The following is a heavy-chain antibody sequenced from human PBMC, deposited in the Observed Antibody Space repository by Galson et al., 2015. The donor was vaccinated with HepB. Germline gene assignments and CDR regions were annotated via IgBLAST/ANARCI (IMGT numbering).Heavy chain of an antibody. J-gene: IGHJ4*02. D-gene: IGHD5-18*01. CDR2: IYSGGST. CDR3: ARESGYSYGPFDY. Sequence: SLRLSCAASGFTVSSNYMSWVRQAPGKGLEWVSVIYSGGSTYYTDSVKGRFTISSDNSKNTLYLQMNSLRAEDTAVYYCARESGYSYGPFDYWGQGTLVTVSS. CDR1: GFTVSSNY. V-gene: IGHV3-66*01.